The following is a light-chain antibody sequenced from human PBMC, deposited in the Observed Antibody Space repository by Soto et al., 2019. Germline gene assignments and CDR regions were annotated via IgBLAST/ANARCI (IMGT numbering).Light chain of an antibody. CDR3: QQSYSLTRT. Sequence: DIQRTESPSSLSASVGDRVTIACRASQSISNYLNWYQLKPGKAPKLLIYAASTLQSGVPSRFSGSGSGTDFTLSINSLQHEDCATYYGQQSYSLTRTFGGGTKVDIK. V-gene: IGKV1-39*01. CDR1: QSISNY. CDR2: AAS. J-gene: IGKJ4*01.